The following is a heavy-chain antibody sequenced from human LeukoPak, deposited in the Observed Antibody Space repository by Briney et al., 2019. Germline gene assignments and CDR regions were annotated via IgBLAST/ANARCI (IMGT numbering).Heavy chain of an antibody. V-gene: IGHV1-24*01. D-gene: IGHD6-19*01. CDR1: GYTLTELS. CDR2: FDPEDGET. J-gene: IGHJ4*02. CDR3: ASSRWLGQNTYDY. Sequence: ASVKVSCKVSGYTLTELSMHWARQAPGKGLEWMGGFDPEDGETIYAQKLQGRVTMTTDTSTSTAYMELRSLRSDDTAVYYCASSRWLGQNTYDYWGQGTLVTVSS.